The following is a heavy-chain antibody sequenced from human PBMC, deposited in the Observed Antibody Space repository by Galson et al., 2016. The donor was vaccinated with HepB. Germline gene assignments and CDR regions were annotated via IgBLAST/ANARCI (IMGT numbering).Heavy chain of an antibody. CDR1: GFTFTSYW. J-gene: IGHJ6*02. D-gene: IGHD6-6*01. CDR2: INSDVSST. Sequence: SLRLSCAASGFTSGFTFTSYWMHWVRQAPGKGLVWVSRINSDVSSTRYADSVQGRFTISRDNSKNTLYLQMNTLRGDDTAKYFCAKDQRRSSDSSLYYGLHVWGQGTTVTVSS. V-gene: IGHV3-74*01. CDR3: AKDQRRSSDSSLYYGLHV.